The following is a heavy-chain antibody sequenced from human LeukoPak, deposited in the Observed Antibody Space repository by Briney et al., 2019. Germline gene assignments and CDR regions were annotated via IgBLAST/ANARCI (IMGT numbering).Heavy chain of an antibody. J-gene: IGHJ6*02. CDR1: GFTFSSYA. D-gene: IGHD2-2*01. CDR3: ARDMPLEKPPTYYYYGMDV. Sequence: PGRSLRLSCAASGFTFSSYAMHWVRQAPGKGLEWVAVISYDGSNKYYADSVKGRFTISRDNSKNTLYLQMNSLRAEDTAVYYCARDMPLEKPPTYYYYGMDVWGQGTTVTVSS. V-gene: IGHV3-30*04. CDR2: ISYDGSNK.